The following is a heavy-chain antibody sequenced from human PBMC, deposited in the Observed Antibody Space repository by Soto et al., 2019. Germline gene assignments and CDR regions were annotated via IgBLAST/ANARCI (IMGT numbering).Heavy chain of an antibody. V-gene: IGHV1-58*02. CDR1: GYTFTGYY. Sequence: SVKVSCKASGYTFTGYYRHWMRQAPRQGLEWIGWIDLGSGKTNYAQKFQERVTITRDMSTSTAYMELSSLRSEDTAVYYCAAESYDFWSGYYPGPMDVWGQGTTVTVSS. CDR2: IDLGSGKT. CDR3: AAESYDFWSGYYPGPMDV. D-gene: IGHD3-3*01. J-gene: IGHJ6*02.